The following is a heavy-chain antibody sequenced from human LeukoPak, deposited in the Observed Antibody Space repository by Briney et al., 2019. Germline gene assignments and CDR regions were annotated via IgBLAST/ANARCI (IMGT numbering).Heavy chain of an antibody. CDR2: IKHDGSET. Sequence: GGSLRLSCAASGFTFSNYWMSWVRQAPGKGLEWVANIKHDGSETHYVASVKGRFTISRDNAKKSLDLQMHSLRAEDTAVYYCARDKYGGNSNAFDIWGQGTMVTVSS. CDR1: GFTFSNYW. J-gene: IGHJ3*02. CDR3: ARDKYGGNSNAFDI. V-gene: IGHV3-7*01. D-gene: IGHD4-23*01.